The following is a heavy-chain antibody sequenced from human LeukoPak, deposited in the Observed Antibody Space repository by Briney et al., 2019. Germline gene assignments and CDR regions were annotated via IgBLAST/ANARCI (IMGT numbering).Heavy chain of an antibody. Sequence: ASVKVSCRTSGYKFKTFGISWVRQAPGQGLEWMGWIRADKGKTDYAQKFQDRVTLTVDTSTSTAYMELRSLTSDDTATYYCARDRSNSDFWGQGTLVTVS. V-gene: IGHV1-18*01. CDR3: ARDRSNSDF. CDR1: GYKFKTFG. J-gene: IGHJ4*02. D-gene: IGHD4-11*01. CDR2: IRADKGKT.